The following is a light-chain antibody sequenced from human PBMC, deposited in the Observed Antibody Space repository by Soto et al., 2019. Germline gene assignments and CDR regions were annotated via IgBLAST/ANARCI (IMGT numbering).Light chain of an antibody. Sequence: DIQMTQYPSALSASIGDRVTIACRSSQSISIWLAWYQQKPGKAPNLLIYEASSLESGVPSRFSGSGSGTEFTLTISSLQPEDFASFYCQQYTSYPLTFGGGTKVDI. CDR1: QSISIW. CDR3: QQYTSYPLT. V-gene: IGKV1-5*03. J-gene: IGKJ4*01. CDR2: EAS.